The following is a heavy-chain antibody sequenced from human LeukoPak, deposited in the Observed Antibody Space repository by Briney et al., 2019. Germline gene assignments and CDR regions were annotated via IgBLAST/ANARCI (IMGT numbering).Heavy chain of an antibody. CDR3: VNLGYSD. D-gene: IGHD5-12*01. V-gene: IGHV3-7*01. J-gene: IGHJ4*02. CDR2: IKNDGSDK. Sequence: GGSLRLSCEASGFSFSAAWMTWVRQAPGKGLEWVATIKNDGSDKYYVDSVKGRFTLSRDNAKNLVYLQMNSLRVEDTAVYYCVNLGYSDGGQGTLGTVSS. CDR1: GFSFSAAW.